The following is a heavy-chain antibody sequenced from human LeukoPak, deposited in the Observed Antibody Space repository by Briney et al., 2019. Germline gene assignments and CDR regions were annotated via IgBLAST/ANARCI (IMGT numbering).Heavy chain of an antibody. V-gene: IGHV4-4*07. CDR3: ARELGHYGSGSLENWFDP. J-gene: IGHJ5*02. CDR1: GGSISSYY. CDR2: LYTSGNT. Sequence: SETLSLTCTVSGGSISSYYWSRIRQPAGKGLEWIGRLYTSGNTNYNPSLKSRVTMSVDTSKNQFSLKLSSVTAADTAVYYCARELGHYGSGSLENWFDPWGQGTLVTVSS. D-gene: IGHD3-10*01.